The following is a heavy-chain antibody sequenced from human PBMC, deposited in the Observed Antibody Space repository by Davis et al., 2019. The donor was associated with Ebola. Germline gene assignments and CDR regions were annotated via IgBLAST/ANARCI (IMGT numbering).Heavy chain of an antibody. V-gene: IGHV1-3*01. J-gene: IGHJ4*02. D-gene: IGHD5-18*01. CDR2: INAGNGNT. CDR3: ARESWIQLWSSFDY. CDR1: GYTFTSYA. Sequence: ASVKVSCKASGYTFTSYAMHWVRQAPGQRLEWMGWINAGNGNTKYSQKFQGRVTITRDTSASTAYMEPSSLRSEDTAVYYCARESWIQLWSSFDYWGQGTLVTVSS.